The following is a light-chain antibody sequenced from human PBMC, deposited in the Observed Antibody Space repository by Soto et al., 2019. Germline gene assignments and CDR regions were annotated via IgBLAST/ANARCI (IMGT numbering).Light chain of an antibody. CDR2: LNSDGSH. V-gene: IGLV4-69*01. Sequence: QSVLTQSPSASASLGASVKLTCTLSSGHSSYAIAWHQQQPEKGPRYLMKLNSDGSHSKGDGIPDRFSGSSSGAERYLTISSLQSEDEADYYCQTWGTGIQVFGGGTKHTVL. J-gene: IGLJ2*01. CDR1: SGHSSYA. CDR3: QTWGTGIQV.